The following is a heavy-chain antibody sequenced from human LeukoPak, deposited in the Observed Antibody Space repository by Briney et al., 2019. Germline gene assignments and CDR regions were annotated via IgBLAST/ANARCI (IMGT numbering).Heavy chain of an antibody. CDR3: ARDIFAGTMVRGVYDAFDI. CDR1: GYTFTGYY. V-gene: IGHV1-18*04. D-gene: IGHD3-10*01. J-gene: IGHJ3*02. Sequence: ALVKVSCKASGYTFTGYYMHWVRQAPGQGLEWMGWISAYNGNTNYAQKLQGRVTMTTDTSTSTAYMELRSLRSDDTAVYYCARDIFAGTMVRGVYDAFDIWGQGTMVIVSS. CDR2: ISAYNGNT.